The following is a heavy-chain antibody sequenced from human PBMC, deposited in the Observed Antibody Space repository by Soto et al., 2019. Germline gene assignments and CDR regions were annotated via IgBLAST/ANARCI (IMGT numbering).Heavy chain of an antibody. CDR1: GGSFGGYY. CDR3: ARGVEMATMRWGRSWFDP. CDR2: INHSGST. Sequence: PSETLSLTCAVYGGSFGGYYWSWIRQPPGKGLEWIGEINHSGSTNYNPSLKSRVTISVDTSKNQFSLKLSSVTAADTAVYYCARGVEMATMRWGRSWFDPWGQGTLVTVSS. J-gene: IGHJ5*02. V-gene: IGHV4-34*01. D-gene: IGHD5-12*01.